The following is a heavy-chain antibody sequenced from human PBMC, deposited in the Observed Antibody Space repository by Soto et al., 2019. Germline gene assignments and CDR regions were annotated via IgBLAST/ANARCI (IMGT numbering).Heavy chain of an antibody. CDR2: ISYDGSNK. J-gene: IGHJ3*02. V-gene: IGHV3-30*03. D-gene: IGHD6-19*01. CDR3: ASPGPDSSGWYWSAFEM. Sequence: PGGSLRLSCSASGFTFSSYGMHWVRQAPGKGLEWVAVISYDGSNKYYADSVKGRFTISRDNSKNTLYLQMNSLRAEDTAVYYCASPGPDSSGWYWSAFEMWGQETMVTVSS. CDR1: GFTFSSYG.